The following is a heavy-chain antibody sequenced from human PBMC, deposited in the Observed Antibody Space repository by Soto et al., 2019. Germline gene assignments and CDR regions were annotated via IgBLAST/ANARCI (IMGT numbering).Heavy chain of an antibody. Sequence: PSETLSLTCTVSGGSISSGGYYWSWIRQHPGKGLEWIGYIYYSGSTYYNPSLKSRVTISVDTSKNQFSLKLSSVTAADTAVYYCARDPFITGTKGGVDYYYYYGMDVWGQGTTVTVSS. D-gene: IGHD1-7*01. CDR3: ARDPFITGTKGGVDYYYYYGMDV. CDR1: GGSISSGGYY. J-gene: IGHJ6*02. V-gene: IGHV4-31*03. CDR2: IYYSGST.